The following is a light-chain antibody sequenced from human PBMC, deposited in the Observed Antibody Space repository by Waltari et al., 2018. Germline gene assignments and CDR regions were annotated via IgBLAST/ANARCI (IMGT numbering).Light chain of an antibody. CDR2: TVS. Sequence: IVMTQTPLSLFVTPGEPASISCRSSQSLLDSDDGNTYLDWYLQKPGQSPHLLIYTVSYRASGVPDRFTGSGSGTDFTLKISRVEAEDVGVYYYMQRIEFPYTFGQGTKLEIK. V-gene: IGKV2-40*01. CDR1: QSLLDSDDGNTY. J-gene: IGKJ2*01. CDR3: MQRIEFPYT.